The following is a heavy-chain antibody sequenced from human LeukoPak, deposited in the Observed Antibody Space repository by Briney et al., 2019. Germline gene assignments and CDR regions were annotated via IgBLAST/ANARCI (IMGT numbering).Heavy chain of an antibody. CDR2: ISWDGGST. CDR3: AKDKSAAVVSYYYGMDV. CDR1: GFTFDDYT. D-gene: IGHD6-13*01. J-gene: IGHJ6*02. Sequence: PGGSLRLSCAASGFTFDDYTMHWVRQAPGKGLEWVSLISWDGGSTYYADSVKGRFTISRDNSKNSLYLQMNSLRTEDTALYYCAKDKSAAVVSYYYGMDVWGQGTTVTVSS. V-gene: IGHV3-43*01.